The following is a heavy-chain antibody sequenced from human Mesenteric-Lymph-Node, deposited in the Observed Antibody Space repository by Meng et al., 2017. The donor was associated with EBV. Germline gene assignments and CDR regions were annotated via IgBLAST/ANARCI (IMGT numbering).Heavy chain of an antibody. Sequence: QVPLQESGPGLVEPSGTLALTCAVSGVSISSGNWWCWVLQPPGKGLEWIGEIFHGGTTNYKPPLKGRVTISVDPSKNHFSLSLTSVTAADTAVYYWARVMFTDSVKNYFDPWGQGTLVTVSS. CDR1: GVSISSGNW. CDR2: IFHGGTT. D-gene: IGHD1-7*01. CDR3: ARVMFTDSVKNYFDP. J-gene: IGHJ5*02. V-gene: IGHV4-4*02.